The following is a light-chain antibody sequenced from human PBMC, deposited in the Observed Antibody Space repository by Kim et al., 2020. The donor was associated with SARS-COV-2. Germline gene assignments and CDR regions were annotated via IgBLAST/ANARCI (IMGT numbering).Light chain of an antibody. J-gene: IGKJ4*02. Sequence: DIVLTQFPGPLSLSPGERATLSCRASQSVSGNSLAWYQQRAGQAPRLLIYGASIRDTGVPDRFSGSGSGTDFTLTISRVETEDSAVYYCQQSATSVTFGGGTRVEMK. V-gene: IGKV3-20*01. CDR3: QQSATSVT. CDR1: QSVSGNS. CDR2: GAS.